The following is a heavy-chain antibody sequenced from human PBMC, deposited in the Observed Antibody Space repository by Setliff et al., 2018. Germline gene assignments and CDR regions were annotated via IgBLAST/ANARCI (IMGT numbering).Heavy chain of an antibody. CDR2: IDPKSGRT. CDR1: GYPFVGYY. CDR3: AKQGDLAFDY. D-gene: IGHD3-16*01. V-gene: IGHV1-2*02. J-gene: IGHJ4*02. Sequence: ASVKVSCKASGYPFVGYYIYWMRQAPGQGLEWMRWIDPKSGRTKYAVKFQGRVTMTRDTSITTIYMELSSLTSDDTAIYYCAKQGDLAFDYWGQGTQVTVSS.